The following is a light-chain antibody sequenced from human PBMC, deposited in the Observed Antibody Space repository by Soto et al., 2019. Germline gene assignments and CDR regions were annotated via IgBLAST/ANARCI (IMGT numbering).Light chain of an antibody. CDR3: NSYSSSSTPVV. J-gene: IGLJ2*01. CDR2: DVS. CDR1: DNDVGGYNY. V-gene: IGLV2-14*03. Sequence: QSVLTQPASVSGSPGQSITISCTGTDNDVGGYNYVSWYQQHPGKVPKLMIYDVSNRPSGVSNRFSGSKSGNTASLTISGLQADDEADYYCNSYSSSSTPVVFGGGTKLTVL.